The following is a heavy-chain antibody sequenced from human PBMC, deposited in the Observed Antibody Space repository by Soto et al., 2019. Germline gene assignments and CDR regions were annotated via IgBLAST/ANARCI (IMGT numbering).Heavy chain of an antibody. CDR2: IDSDGSRI. J-gene: IGHJ4*02. Sequence: EVQLVESGGGLVQPVESLRLSCAASGFTFSNYWMHWVRQAPGNGRVWVSRIDSDGSRITYADFVKGRFTISRDNDKNTVYLHMNSLTAEDAAVYYCVRTSLVVAVATPEDFWGQGTQVTVSS. V-gene: IGHV3-74*01. CDR3: VRTSLVVAVATPEDF. D-gene: IGHD2-15*01. CDR1: GFTFSNYW.